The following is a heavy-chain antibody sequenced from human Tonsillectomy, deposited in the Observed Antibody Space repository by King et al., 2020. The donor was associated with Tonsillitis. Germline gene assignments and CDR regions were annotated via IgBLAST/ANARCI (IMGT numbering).Heavy chain of an antibody. D-gene: IGHD2-15*01. CDR2: ISDTGST. V-gene: IGHV4-59*11. CDR1: GGSISSHY. J-gene: IGHJ6*01. Sequence: VQLQESGPGLVKPSETLSLTCTVSGGSISSHYWSWIRQPPGKGLEWIGYISDTGSTNYNPSLKSRVTISVDTSKNQFSLKLSSVTAADSAVYYRARDRRPYRNINYLLLGGRGKGTAVTVSS. CDR3: ARDRRPYRNINYLLLGG.